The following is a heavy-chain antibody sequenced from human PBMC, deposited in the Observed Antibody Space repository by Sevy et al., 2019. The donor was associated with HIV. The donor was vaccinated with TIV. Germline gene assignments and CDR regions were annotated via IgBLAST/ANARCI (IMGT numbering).Heavy chain of an antibody. D-gene: IGHD4-17*01. V-gene: IGHV3-48*03. CDR1: GFTFSSYE. CDR3: ARDLPPSATTVAHFDC. CDR2: ISNSGTTI. Sequence: GGSLRLSCAASGFTFSSYEMSWVRQAPGKGLEWVSYISNSGTTIYYSDSVKGPFTISRDNARNSLYLQMNSLRAEATAIYYCARDLPPSATTVAHFDCWGQGTLVTVSS. J-gene: IGHJ4*02.